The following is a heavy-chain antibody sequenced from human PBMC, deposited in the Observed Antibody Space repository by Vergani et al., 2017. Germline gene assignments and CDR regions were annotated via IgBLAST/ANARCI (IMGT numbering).Heavy chain of an antibody. V-gene: IGHV3-23*01. CDR2: ISGTAGSP. Sequence: EVKLLESGGGLVQPGGSLRLSCAGSGFPYNQYGMSWVRQAPGRGLDWVSSISGTAGSPMYAESVKGRFTVSRDNSKNTVYLQMNDLRVDDTAVYYCVKHSSILSRRGDLHHWGQGTLVTVSS. D-gene: IGHD2-21*01. CDR1: GFPYNQYG. CDR3: VKHSSILSRRGDLHH. J-gene: IGHJ1*01.